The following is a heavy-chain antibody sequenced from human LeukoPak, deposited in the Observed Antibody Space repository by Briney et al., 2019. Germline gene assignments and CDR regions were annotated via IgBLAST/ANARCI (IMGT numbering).Heavy chain of an antibody. CDR3: ASGYDWFDY. V-gene: IGHV5-51*01. Sequence: GESLKISCKGSGYNFTKFWLGWVRQMPGKGLEWMGIIYPGDSDTRYSPSFQGQVTISADKSISTAYLQWSSLRASDTAMYYCASGYDWFDYWGQGTLVTVSS. D-gene: IGHD5-12*01. CDR2: IYPGDSDT. J-gene: IGHJ4*02. CDR1: GYNFTKFW.